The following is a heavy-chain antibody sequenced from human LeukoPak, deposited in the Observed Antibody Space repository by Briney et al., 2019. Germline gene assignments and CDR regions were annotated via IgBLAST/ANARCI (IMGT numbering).Heavy chain of an antibody. V-gene: IGHV1-2*02. CDR2: IDPNSGGT. J-gene: IGHJ4*02. D-gene: IGHD3/OR15-3a*01. CDR1: GYTFTGKF. Sequence: ASVRVSCKASGYTFTGKFIHWVRQAPGRGLGWMGWIDPNSGGTDYAQKFQGRVTMTRDTSIATACMDLSRLISDDTAVYYCARDREGLTYFDFWGQGTLVTVSS. CDR3: ARDREGLTYFDF.